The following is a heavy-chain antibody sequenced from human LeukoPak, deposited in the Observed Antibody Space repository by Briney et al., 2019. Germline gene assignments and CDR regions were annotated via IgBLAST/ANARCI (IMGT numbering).Heavy chain of an antibody. CDR3: ARVPPYGDYRGDSQPADY. Sequence: PGGSLRLSCAASGFTFRSYWMSWVRQAPGKGLEWVANIKQDGSEKYYVDSVKGRFTISRDNAKNSLYLQMNSLRAEDTAVYYCARVPPYGDYRGDSQPADYWGQGTLVTVSS. J-gene: IGHJ4*02. V-gene: IGHV3-7*01. CDR2: IKQDGSEK. D-gene: IGHD4-17*01. CDR1: GFTFRSYW.